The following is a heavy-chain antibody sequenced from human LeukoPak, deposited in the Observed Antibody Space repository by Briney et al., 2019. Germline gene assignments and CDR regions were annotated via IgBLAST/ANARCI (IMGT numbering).Heavy chain of an antibody. J-gene: IGHJ4*02. D-gene: IGHD3-22*01. CDR2: IYTSGST. CDR1: GGSISSYY. CDR3: ARAGDSSGYEYYFDY. V-gene: IGHV4-4*07. Sequence: PSQTLSLTCTVSGGSISSYYWSWIRQPAGKGLEWIGRIYTSGSTNYNPSLKSRVTMSVDMSTNQFSLKLSSVTAADTAVYYCARAGDSSGYEYYFDYWGQGTLVTVSS.